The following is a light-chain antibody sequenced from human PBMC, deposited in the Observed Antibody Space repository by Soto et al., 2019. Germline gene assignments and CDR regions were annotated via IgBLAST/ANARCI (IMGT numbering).Light chain of an antibody. CDR1: NINIGDNH. CDR3: GTWADSMFSVV. V-gene: IGLV1-51*01. CDR2: AND. J-gene: IGLJ1*01. Sequence: QSVLTQPPSVSAAPGQRAAIACSGSNINIGDNHVSWYQHLPGTAPQLVAYANDRRPSDLPRRFSGSKSGTSGKLVITRPXTGDDAVYYCGTWADSMFSVVFGPGTKVTVL.